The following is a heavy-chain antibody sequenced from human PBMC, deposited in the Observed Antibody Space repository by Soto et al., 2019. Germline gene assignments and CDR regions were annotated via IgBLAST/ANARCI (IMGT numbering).Heavy chain of an antibody. Sequence: QVQLEQSGAEVKKPGSSVKVSCKASGATFRNSAFSWVRQAPGQGLEWMGGIMPIFRTPDYAQKFQGRVTITADESTSTTYMELSGLRSDDTAVYYCARDNDRPQLGGNYYYILDVWGHGTAVTVSS. CDR1: GATFRNSA. J-gene: IGHJ6*02. D-gene: IGHD1-1*01. CDR3: ARDNDRPQLGGNYYYILDV. V-gene: IGHV1-69*12. CDR2: IMPIFRTP.